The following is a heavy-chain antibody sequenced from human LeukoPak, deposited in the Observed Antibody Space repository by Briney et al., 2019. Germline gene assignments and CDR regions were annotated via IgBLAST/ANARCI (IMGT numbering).Heavy chain of an antibody. CDR1: GFTFSRYG. CDR3: ARVQVAANTDYWYFDL. V-gene: IGHV3-30*03. J-gene: IGHJ2*01. D-gene: IGHD2-15*01. CDR2: ISYDGSNR. Sequence: PGGSLRLSCAASGFTFSRYGMHWVRQAPDKGLEWVAVISYDGSNRYYADSVKGRFTNSRDNSKNTLYLQMSSLRAEDTAVYYCARVQVAANTDYWYFDLWGRGTLVLVSS.